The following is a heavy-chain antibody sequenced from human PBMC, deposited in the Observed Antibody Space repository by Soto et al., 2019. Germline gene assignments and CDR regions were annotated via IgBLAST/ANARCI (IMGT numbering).Heavy chain of an antibody. CDR3: ARDLGSWYGWFDP. CDR2: ISTSGGST. CDR1: GFMFSSYA. V-gene: IGHV3-23*01. J-gene: IGHJ5*02. D-gene: IGHD6-13*01. Sequence: GGSLRLSCAASGFMFSSYAMSWVRQAPGKGLEWVSVISTSGGSTLYADTVKGRFTISRDNPKNTLYLQMNSLRADDTAVYHCARDLGSWYGWFDPWGQGTVVTVSS.